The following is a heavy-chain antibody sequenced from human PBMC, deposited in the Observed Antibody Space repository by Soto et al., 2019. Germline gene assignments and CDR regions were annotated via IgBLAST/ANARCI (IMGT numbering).Heavy chain of an antibody. Sequence: ASVKVSCKASGYTFTSYYMHWVRQAPGQGLEWMGIINPSGGSTSYAQKFQGRVTMTRDTSTSTVYMELSSLRSEDTAVYYCAREPEYYDFWSGHHAAQNYYYGMDVWGQGTTVTLSS. D-gene: IGHD3-3*01. J-gene: IGHJ6*02. CDR3: AREPEYYDFWSGHHAAQNYYYGMDV. CDR1: GYTFTSYY. V-gene: IGHV1-46*01. CDR2: INPSGGST.